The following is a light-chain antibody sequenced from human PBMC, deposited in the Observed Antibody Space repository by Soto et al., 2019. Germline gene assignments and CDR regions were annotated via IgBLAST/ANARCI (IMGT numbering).Light chain of an antibody. Sequence: EIVLTQSPGTLSLSPGESATLSCRASQNVRNNYLAWYQQKPGQAPRLLMYGASSRATGIPDRFSGSGSGTDFTLTISRLEPEDFAVYYCQQYGSAPLTFGGGTKVEIK. CDR3: QQYGSAPLT. V-gene: IGKV3-20*01. CDR2: GAS. CDR1: QNVRNNY. J-gene: IGKJ4*01.